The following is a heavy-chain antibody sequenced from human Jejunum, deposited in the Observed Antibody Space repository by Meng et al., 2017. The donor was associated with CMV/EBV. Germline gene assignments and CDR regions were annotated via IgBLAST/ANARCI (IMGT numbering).Heavy chain of an antibody. D-gene: IGHD3-16*01. CDR2: LYYSETA. Sequence: GDSITRYYGSWIRQPPGKGLEWIGYLYYSETAYYSPSLRSRVTISVDTTKNQFSLRLNSVTAADTAVYFCATTLYPIPFLNYFDPWGQGTRVTVSS. CDR3: ATTLYPIPFLNYFDP. J-gene: IGHJ5*02. CDR1: GDSITRYY. V-gene: IGHV4-59*01.